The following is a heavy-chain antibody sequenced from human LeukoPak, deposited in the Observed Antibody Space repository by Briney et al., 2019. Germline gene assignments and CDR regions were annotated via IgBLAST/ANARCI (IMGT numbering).Heavy chain of an antibody. V-gene: IGHV3-13*05. CDR2: IGTAGDP. CDR3: ARGGLNDGDYKYYYYYGMDV. D-gene: IGHD4-17*01. CDR1: GFSFSSYD. J-gene: IGHJ6*04. Sequence: GSLRISCAASGFSFSSYDMHWVRPATGKGLEWVSAIGTAGDPYYPGSVKGRFTISRENAKTSLYLQMNSLRAGDTAVYYCARGGLNDGDYKYYYYYGMDVWGKGTTVTVSS.